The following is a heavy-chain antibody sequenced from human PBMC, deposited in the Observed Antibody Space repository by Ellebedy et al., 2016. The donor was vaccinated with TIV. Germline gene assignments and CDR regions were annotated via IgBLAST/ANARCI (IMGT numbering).Heavy chain of an antibody. V-gene: IGHV4-31*03. Sequence: SETLSLXCTVSGGSISSGGYYWSWIRQHPGKGLEWIGYIYYSGSTYYNPSLKSRVTISVDTSKNQFSLKLSSVTAADTAVYYCARATTVTVMFPIWGQGTLVTVSS. CDR1: GGSISSGGYY. CDR3: ARATTVTVMFPI. CDR2: IYYSGST. J-gene: IGHJ4*02. D-gene: IGHD4-17*01.